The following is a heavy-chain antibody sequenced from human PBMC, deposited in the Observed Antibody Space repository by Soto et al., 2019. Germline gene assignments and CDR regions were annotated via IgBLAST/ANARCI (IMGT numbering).Heavy chain of an antibody. Sequence: EAQLLESGGGLVQPGGSLRLSCAASGFTFSSYAMSWVRQAPGKGLEWVSTISDSGNRTYSADSVKGRFTISRDNSKNTLYLQMNRLRAEDTAVYYCARDRYGDPLWGQDDFDYWGQGTLVTVSS. J-gene: IGHJ4*02. CDR2: ISDSGNRT. CDR1: GFTFSSYA. D-gene: IGHD4-17*01. V-gene: IGHV3-23*01. CDR3: ARDRYGDPLWGQDDFDY.